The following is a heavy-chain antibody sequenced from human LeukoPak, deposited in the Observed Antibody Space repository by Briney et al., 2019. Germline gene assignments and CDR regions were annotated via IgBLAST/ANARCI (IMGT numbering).Heavy chain of an antibody. Sequence: PGGSLRLSCAASGFAFSSYAMSWVRQAPGKGLEWVSAISGSGGSTYYADSVKGRFTISRDNSKNTLYLQMNSLRAEDTAVYYCAKDRGAYGGNYFDYWGQGTLVTVSS. CDR1: GFAFSSYA. CDR2: ISGSGGST. V-gene: IGHV3-23*01. CDR3: AKDRGAYGGNYFDY. J-gene: IGHJ4*02. D-gene: IGHD4-17*01.